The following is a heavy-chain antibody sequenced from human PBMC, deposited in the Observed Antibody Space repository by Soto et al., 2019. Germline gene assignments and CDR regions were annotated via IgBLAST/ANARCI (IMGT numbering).Heavy chain of an antibody. CDR2: IDPSDSYT. V-gene: IGHV5-10-1*01. Sequence: PGESLKISCKGSGYSFTSYWIGWVRQMPGKGLEWMGRIDPSDSYTNYSPSFQGHVTISADKSISTAYLQWSSLKASDTAMYYCARPHKPFIAAAGTADYYYGMDVWGQGTTVTVSS. CDR1: GYSFTSYW. CDR3: ARPHKPFIAAAGTADYYYGMDV. D-gene: IGHD6-13*01. J-gene: IGHJ6*02.